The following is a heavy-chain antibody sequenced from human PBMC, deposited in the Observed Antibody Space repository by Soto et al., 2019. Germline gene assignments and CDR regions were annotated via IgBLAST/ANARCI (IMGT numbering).Heavy chain of an antibody. CDR1: GGSISSSC. CDR2: ISYSGST. Sequence: PSETLSLTCSVSGGSISSSCWSWIRQPPGKELEWIGYISYSGSTTYNPSLKSRITLSVDTSKNQFSLRVASVTAADTAVYYCARGHRAMEYYYYYGMDVWGQGTTVTVSS. D-gene: IGHD5-18*01. V-gene: IGHV4-59*01. CDR3: ARGHRAMEYYYYYGMDV. J-gene: IGHJ6*02.